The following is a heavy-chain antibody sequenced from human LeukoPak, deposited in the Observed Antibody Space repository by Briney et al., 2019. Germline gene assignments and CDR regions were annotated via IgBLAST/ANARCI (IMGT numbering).Heavy chain of an antibody. Sequence: SQTLSLTCTVPGGSISSGDYYWSWIRQPPGKGLEWIGYIYYSGSTYYNPSLKSRVTISVDTSKNQFSLKLSSVTAADTAVYYCARETVDYSNHGGYYYFDYWGQGTLVTVSS. CDR1: GGSISSGDYY. CDR2: IYYSGST. CDR3: ARETVDYSNHGGYYYFDY. J-gene: IGHJ4*02. V-gene: IGHV4-30-4*01. D-gene: IGHD4-11*01.